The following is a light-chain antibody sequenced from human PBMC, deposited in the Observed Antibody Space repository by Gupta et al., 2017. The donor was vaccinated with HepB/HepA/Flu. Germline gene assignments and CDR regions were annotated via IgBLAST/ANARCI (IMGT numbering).Light chain of an antibody. V-gene: IGKV3-15*01. Sequence: LSXXXGERATLSCRTRQSVRRNLSWYQQKPGQSPRLLIYDASTRATGGPGRFSGSGSGTDFTLTINSLRAEDFALYYCQQYNNWPPGTFGQGTKVEIK. CDR2: DAS. J-gene: IGKJ1*01. CDR3: QQYNNWPPGT. CDR1: QSVRRN.